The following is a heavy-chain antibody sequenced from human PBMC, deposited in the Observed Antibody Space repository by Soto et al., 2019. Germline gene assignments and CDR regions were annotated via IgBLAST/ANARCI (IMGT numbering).Heavy chain of an antibody. V-gene: IGHV3-21*01. CDR3: AREDGRYNWFDP. CDR2: ISSSSSYI. Sequence: GGSLRLSCAASGFTFSSYSMNWVRQAPGKGLEWVSSISSSSSYIYYADSVKGRFTISRDNAKNSLYLQMNSLRAEDAAVYSCAREDGRYNWFDPWGQGTLVTVSS. J-gene: IGHJ5*02. CDR1: GFTFSSYS.